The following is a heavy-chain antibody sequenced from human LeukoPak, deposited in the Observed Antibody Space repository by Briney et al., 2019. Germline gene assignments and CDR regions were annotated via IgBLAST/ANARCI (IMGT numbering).Heavy chain of an antibody. D-gene: IGHD3-9*01. CDR3: ARRLYDILTGYYHFDY. J-gene: IGHJ4*02. CDR2: IYPGDSDT. V-gene: IGHV5-51*01. CDR1: GYSFTSYW. Sequence: GESLKISCKGSGYSFTSYWIGWVRQMPGKGLEWMGIIYPGDSDTRCSPSFQGQVTISADKSISTAYLQWSSLKASDTAMYYCARRLYDILTGYYHFDYWGQGTLVTVSS.